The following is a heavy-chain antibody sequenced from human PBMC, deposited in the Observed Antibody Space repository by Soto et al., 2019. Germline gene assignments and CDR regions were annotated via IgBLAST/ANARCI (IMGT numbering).Heavy chain of an antibody. CDR1: GGSFSGYY. D-gene: IGHD3-22*01. Sequence: SETLSLTCAVYGGSFSGYYWSWIRQPPGKGLEWIGEINHSGSTNYNPSLKSRVTISVDTSKNQFSLKLSSVTAADTAVYYCARVPPYYDSSGYYDNTIFDYWGQRTLVTVSS. CDR2: INHSGST. J-gene: IGHJ4*02. V-gene: IGHV4-34*01. CDR3: ARVPPYYDSSGYYDNTIFDY.